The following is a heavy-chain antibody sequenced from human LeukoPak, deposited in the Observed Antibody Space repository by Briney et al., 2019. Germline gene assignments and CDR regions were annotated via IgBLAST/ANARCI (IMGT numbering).Heavy chain of an antibody. J-gene: IGHJ4*02. D-gene: IGHD2-15*01. V-gene: IGHV3-30*02. Sequence: GGSLRLSCAASGFTVSSNYMSWVRQAPGKGLEWVAFIRYDGSNKYYADSVKGRFTISRDNSKNTLYLQMNSLRAEDTAVYYCAKLLPTDYWGQGTLVTVSS. CDR2: IRYDGSNK. CDR1: GFTVSSNY. CDR3: AKLLPTDY.